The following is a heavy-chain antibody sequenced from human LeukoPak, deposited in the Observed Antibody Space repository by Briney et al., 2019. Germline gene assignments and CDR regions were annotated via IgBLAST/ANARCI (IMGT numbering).Heavy chain of an antibody. Sequence: PGGSLRLSCAASGFTVSSNDMTWVRQTPGKGLGWVSIIYSGGNTYYADSVKGRFTISRDNSKNTLYLQMNSLRAEDTAVFYCARDRPGDGYFDYWGQGTLVTVSS. D-gene: IGHD3-10*01. CDR1: GFTVSSND. CDR2: IYSGGNT. CDR3: ARDRPGDGYFDY. V-gene: IGHV3-66*01. J-gene: IGHJ4*02.